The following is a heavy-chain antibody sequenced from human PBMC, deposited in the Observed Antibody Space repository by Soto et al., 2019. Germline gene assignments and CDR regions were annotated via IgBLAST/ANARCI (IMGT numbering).Heavy chain of an antibody. D-gene: IGHD2-21*01. J-gene: IGHJ5*02. CDR1: GLYISSGGYS. Sequence: SETLSLTCAVSGLYISSGGYSWSWIRQPPGKGLEWIGYIYHSGSTYYNSSLKSRVTISVDRSKNQFSLKLSSVTAADTAVYYCARIPSPWGQGTLVTVSS. V-gene: IGHV4-30-2*01. CDR2: IYHSGST. CDR3: ARIPSP.